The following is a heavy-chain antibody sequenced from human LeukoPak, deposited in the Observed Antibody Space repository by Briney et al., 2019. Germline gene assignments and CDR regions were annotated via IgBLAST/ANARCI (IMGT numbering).Heavy chain of an antibody. V-gene: IGHV3-13*01. CDR2: IGTAGDT. J-gene: IGHJ6*03. D-gene: IGHD6-6*01. CDR3: ARTISSRDYYYMDV. CDR1: GFTFSSYD. Sequence: PGRSLRLSCAASGFTFSSYDMHWVRQATGKGLEWVSAIGTAGDTYYPGSVKGRFTISRENAKNSLYLQMNSLRAGDTAVYYCARTISSRDYYYMDVWGKGTTVTISS.